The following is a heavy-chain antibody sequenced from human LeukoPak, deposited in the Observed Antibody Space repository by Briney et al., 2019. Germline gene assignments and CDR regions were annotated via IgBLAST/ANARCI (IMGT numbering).Heavy chain of an antibody. Sequence: GGSLRLSCAASGFTFTTNAMSWVRQAPGKGLEWVSAISGRTGATYYADSEKGRFTISRGNSKSTLYLQMDSLRAEDTAVYYCAKCGNSGCHLIDYWGQGTLVTVSS. V-gene: IGHV3-23*01. J-gene: IGHJ4*02. CDR3: AKCGNSGCHLIDY. CDR1: GFTFTTNA. D-gene: IGHD5-12*01. CDR2: ISGRTGAT.